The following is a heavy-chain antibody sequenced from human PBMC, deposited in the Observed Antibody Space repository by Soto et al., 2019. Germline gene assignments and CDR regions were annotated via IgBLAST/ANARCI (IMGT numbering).Heavy chain of an antibody. CDR3: AHRPPGAWIDY. Sequence: QITLKESGPTLVKPTQPLTLTCTFSGFSLSTSGVGVGWIRQPPGKALEWLALIYWDDDKRYSPSLKSRLTITKDTSKSQVVLTMTNMDPVDTATYYCAHRPPGAWIDYWGQGTLVTVSS. D-gene: IGHD3-10*01. J-gene: IGHJ4*02. CDR1: GFSLSTSGVG. V-gene: IGHV2-5*02. CDR2: IYWDDDK.